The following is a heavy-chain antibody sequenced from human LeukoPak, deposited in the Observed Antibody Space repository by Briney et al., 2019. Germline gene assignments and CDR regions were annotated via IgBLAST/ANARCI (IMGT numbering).Heavy chain of an antibody. J-gene: IGHJ6*04. D-gene: IGHD3-16*01. CDR3: AKGGWDYIWGSLPPDV. V-gene: IGHV3-30*18. CDR2: ISYDGSNK. CDR1: GLTFSSYG. Sequence: GGSLRLSCAASGLTFSSYGMHWVRQAPGKGLEWVAVISYDGSNKYYADSVKGRFTISRDNSKNTLYLQMNSLRAEDTAVYYCAKGGWDYIWGSLPPDVWGKGTTVTVSS.